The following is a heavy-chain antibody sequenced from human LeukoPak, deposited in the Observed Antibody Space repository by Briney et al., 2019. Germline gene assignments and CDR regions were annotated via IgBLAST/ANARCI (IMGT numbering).Heavy chain of an antibody. CDR2: IYSGGDT. V-gene: IGHV3-66*02. D-gene: IGHD6-13*01. J-gene: IGHJ4*02. Sequence: GGSLRLSCAASGFTPSSSYMSSVRQAPGKGLEWVSVIYSGGDTHYAGSVKGRFTISRDNSVNTLYRKMNSLRTEDTAVYYCARAFVTAAGFFDTWGEGTLVTVSS. CDR1: GFTPSSSY. CDR3: ARAFVTAAGFFDT.